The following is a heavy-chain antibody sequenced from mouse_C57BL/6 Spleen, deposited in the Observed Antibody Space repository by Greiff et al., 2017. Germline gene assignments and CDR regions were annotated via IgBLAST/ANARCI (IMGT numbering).Heavy chain of an antibody. CDR1: GYTFTSYW. V-gene: IGHV1-52*01. Sequence: QVQLQQPGAELVRPGSSVKLSCKASGYTFTSYWMHWVKQRPIQGLEWIGNIDPSDSETHYNQKFKDKATLTVDKSSSTAYMQLISLTSEDSAVXYGAGGAYGSSCDYFYFDDWGKGTTLTVSS. CDR2: IDPSDSET. D-gene: IGHD1-1*01. CDR3: AGGAYGSSCDYFYFDD. J-gene: IGHJ2*01.